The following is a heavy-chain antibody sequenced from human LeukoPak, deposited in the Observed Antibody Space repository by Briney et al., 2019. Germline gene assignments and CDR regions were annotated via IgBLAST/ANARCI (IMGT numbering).Heavy chain of an antibody. CDR2: IYYSGST. Sequence: SETLSLTCTVSGGSISSYYWSWIRQPPGKGLEWIGYIYYSGSTNYNPSLKSRVTISVDTSKNQFSLKLSSVTAADTAVYYCARSIVGATIPFDYWGQGTLVTVSS. D-gene: IGHD1-26*01. CDR3: ARSIVGATIPFDY. CDR1: GGSISSYY. J-gene: IGHJ4*02. V-gene: IGHV4-59*08.